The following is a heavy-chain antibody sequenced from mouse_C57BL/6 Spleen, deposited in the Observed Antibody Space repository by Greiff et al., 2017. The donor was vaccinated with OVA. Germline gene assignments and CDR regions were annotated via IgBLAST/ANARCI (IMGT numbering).Heavy chain of an antibody. D-gene: IGHD2-4*01. Sequence: QVQLKQPGAELVMPGASVKLSCKASGYTFTSYWMHWVKQRPGQGLEWIGEIDPSDSYTNYNQKFKGKSTLTVDKSSSTAYMQLSSLTSEDSAVYYCARRGDYDGGYAMDYWGQGTSVTVSS. CDR3: ARRGDYDGGYAMDY. CDR1: GYTFTSYW. CDR2: IDPSDSYT. V-gene: IGHV1-69*01. J-gene: IGHJ4*01.